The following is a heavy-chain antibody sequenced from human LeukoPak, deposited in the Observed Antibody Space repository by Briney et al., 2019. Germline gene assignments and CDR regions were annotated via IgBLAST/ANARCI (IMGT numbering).Heavy chain of an antibody. Sequence: ASVKVSCKASGGTFSNYAISWVRQAPGQGLEWMGGIIPLFRAANSAQKFQGRVTITADESTHTAYMELSSLTSEDTAVYYCARDPPYYDSSSYKPDWGQGTLVTVSS. D-gene: IGHD3-22*01. CDR2: IIPLFRAA. V-gene: IGHV1-69*13. CDR1: GGTFSNYA. CDR3: ARDPPYYDSSSYKPD. J-gene: IGHJ4*02.